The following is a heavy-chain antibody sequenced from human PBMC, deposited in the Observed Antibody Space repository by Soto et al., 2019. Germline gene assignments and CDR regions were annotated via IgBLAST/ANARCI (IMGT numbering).Heavy chain of an antibody. D-gene: IGHD2-2*02. V-gene: IGHV1-69*06. J-gene: IGHJ4*02. CDR3: AREGRGKKAGYNGLVSLGY. CDR1: GSRFSNYV. Sequence: QVQLVQSGAEVKTPGSSLKVSCTVSGSRFSNYVISWVRQAPGHGLEWLGRIIHIFNTTQYAQKFQGRVTITADKSTNTASLELSSLRSDDTAVYYCAREGRGKKAGYNGLVSLGYWGQGTLVTVSS. CDR2: IIHIFNTT.